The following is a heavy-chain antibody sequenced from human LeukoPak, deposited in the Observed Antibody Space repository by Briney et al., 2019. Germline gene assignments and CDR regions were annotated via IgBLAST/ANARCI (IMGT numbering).Heavy chain of an antibody. CDR1: GGTFSSYA. Sequence: WASVKVSCKASGGTFSSYAISWVRQAPGQGLEWMGGIIPIFGTANYAQKFQGRVTITTDESTSTAYMELSSLRSEDTAVYYCASPKKYSSPSGLNFDYWGQGTLVTVSS. CDR3: ASPKKYSSPSGLNFDY. V-gene: IGHV1-69*05. J-gene: IGHJ4*02. D-gene: IGHD6-6*01. CDR2: IIPIFGTA.